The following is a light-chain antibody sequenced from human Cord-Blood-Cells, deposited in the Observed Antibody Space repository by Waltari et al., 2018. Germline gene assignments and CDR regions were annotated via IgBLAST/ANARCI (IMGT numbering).Light chain of an antibody. CDR1: QGISNY. CDR2: AAS. CDR3: QKYNSAPWT. Sequence: DIQMTQSPSSLSASVGDRVTITCRASQGISNYLAWYQQKPGKVPKHLIYAASTLQSGAPTRFSGSGSGTDFTLTISSLQPEDVATYYCQKYNSAPWTFNQGTKVEIK. J-gene: IGKJ1*01. V-gene: IGKV1-27*01.